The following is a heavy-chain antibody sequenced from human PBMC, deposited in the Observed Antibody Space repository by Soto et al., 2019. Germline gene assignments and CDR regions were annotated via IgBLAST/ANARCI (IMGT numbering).Heavy chain of an antibody. V-gene: IGHV3-64D*06. D-gene: IGHD2-2*01. J-gene: IGHJ6*02. CDR3: IKDRRSTRRAMDV. Sequence: PGGSLRLSCSASGFTFSSCAMHWVRQAAGRGLEYVSGISSNGAATYYAESVKDRFIISRDNSRNTLFLQVNSLTGEDTAVYYCIKDRRSTRRAMDVWCPGTTVTVSS. CDR1: GFTFSSCA. CDR2: ISSNGAAT.